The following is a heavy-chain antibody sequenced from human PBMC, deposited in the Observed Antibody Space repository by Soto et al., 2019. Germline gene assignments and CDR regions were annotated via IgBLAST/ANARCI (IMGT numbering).Heavy chain of an antibody. CDR3: ARGARGSGSEY. J-gene: IGHJ4*02. D-gene: IGHD3-10*01. V-gene: IGHV4-31*03. Sequence: QVQLQESGPGLVKPSQTLSLTCTVSGGSISSGGYYWSWIRQHPGKGLEWIGYIYYSGSTYYNPSLKSRVTISVDTSKTQFSLKLSSVTAAATAVYYCARGARGSGSEYWGQGTLVTVSS. CDR1: GGSISSGGYY. CDR2: IYYSGST.